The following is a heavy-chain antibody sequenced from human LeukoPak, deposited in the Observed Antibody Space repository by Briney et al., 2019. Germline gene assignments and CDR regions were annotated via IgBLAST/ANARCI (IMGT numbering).Heavy chain of an antibody. CDR2: ISYDGSNK. J-gene: IGHJ4*02. CDR3: ARSAIQLWYNNFGY. Sequence: GGSLRLSCAASGITFSSYAMHWVRQAPGKGLEWVAVISYDGSNKYYADSVKGRFTFSRDNSKNTLYLQMNSLRAEDTAVYYCARSAIQLWYNNFGYWGQGTLVTVSS. CDR1: GITFSSYA. D-gene: IGHD5-18*01. V-gene: IGHV3-30-3*01.